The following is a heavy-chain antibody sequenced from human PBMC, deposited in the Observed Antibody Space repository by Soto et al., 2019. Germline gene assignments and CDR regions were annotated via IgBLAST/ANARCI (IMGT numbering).Heavy chain of an antibody. CDR2: IYYSGST. V-gene: IGHV4-61*01. D-gene: IGHD2-8*02. J-gene: IGHJ4*02. CDR3: ARARTAWGWGFDY. CDR1: GGSVSSGSYY. Sequence: QVQLQESGPGLVKPSETLSLTCTVSGGSVSSGSYYWSWIRQPPGKGLEWIGYIYYSGSTNYNPPLKSRVTISVDTSKNQFSLKLSSVTAADTAVYYCARARTAWGWGFDYWGQGTLVTVSS.